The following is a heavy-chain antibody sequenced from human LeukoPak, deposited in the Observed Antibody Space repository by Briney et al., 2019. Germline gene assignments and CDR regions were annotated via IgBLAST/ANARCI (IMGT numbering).Heavy chain of an antibody. CDR1: GYTFTSYG. Sequence: ASVKVSCKASGYTFTSYGISWVRQAPGQGLEWMGWISAYNGNTNYAQKLQGRVTMTTDTSTSTAYMELGSLRSDDTAVYCCARVLGVAVAGTVWFDPWGQGTLVTVSS. CDR2: ISAYNGNT. CDR3: ARVLGVAVAGTVWFDP. D-gene: IGHD6-19*01. V-gene: IGHV1-18*01. J-gene: IGHJ5*02.